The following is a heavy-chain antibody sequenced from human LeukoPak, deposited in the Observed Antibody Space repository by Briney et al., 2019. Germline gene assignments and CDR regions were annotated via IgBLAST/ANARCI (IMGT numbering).Heavy chain of an antibody. CDR3: ARPITGTDYGGGNWFDP. CDR2: IYTSGST. CDR1: GGSISSYY. J-gene: IGHJ5*02. D-gene: IGHD1-7*01. V-gene: IGHV4-4*07. Sequence: SETLSLTCTVSGGSISSYYWSWIRQPAGKGLEWIGRIYTSGSTNYNPSLKSRVTISADKSKNQFSLKLSSVTAADTAVYYCARPITGTDYGGGNWFDPWGQGTLVTVSS.